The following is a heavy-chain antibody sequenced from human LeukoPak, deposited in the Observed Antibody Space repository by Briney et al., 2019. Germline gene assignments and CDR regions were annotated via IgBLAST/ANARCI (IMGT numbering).Heavy chain of an antibody. V-gene: IGHV3-30*18. Sequence: GGPLRLSCAASGFTFSSYGMHWVRQAPGKGLEGVAVISYDGSNKYYADSVKGRFTISRDNSKTTLYLQMNSLRAEDTAVYYCAKDGGWLVTYIDYWGQGTLVTVSS. J-gene: IGHJ4*02. CDR1: GFTFSSYG. CDR3: AKDGGWLVTYIDY. CDR2: ISYDGSNK. D-gene: IGHD6-19*01.